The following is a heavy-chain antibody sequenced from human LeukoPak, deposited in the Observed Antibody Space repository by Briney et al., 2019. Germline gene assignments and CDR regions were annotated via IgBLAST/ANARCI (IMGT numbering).Heavy chain of an antibody. V-gene: IGHV4-34*01. CDR2: INHSGST. D-gene: IGHD6-13*01. CDR1: GGSFSGYY. CDR3: ARGPGAAAATGGSDY. Sequence: PSETLSLTCAVYGGSFSGYYWSWIRQPPGKGLEWIGEINHSGSTNYNPSLKSRVTISVDTSKNQFSLKLSSVTAADTAVYYCARGPGAAAATGGSDYWGQGTLVTVSS. J-gene: IGHJ4*02.